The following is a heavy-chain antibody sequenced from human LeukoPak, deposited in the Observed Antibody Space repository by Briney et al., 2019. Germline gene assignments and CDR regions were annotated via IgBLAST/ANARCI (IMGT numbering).Heavy chain of an antibody. V-gene: IGHV4-38-2*02. Sequence: SETLSLTCTVSGYSISSGYYWGWIRQPPGKGLEWIGSIYHSGSTYYNPSLKSRVTISVDTSKNQFSLKLSSVTAADTAVYYCARDLSGWFDPWGQGTLVTVSS. CDR1: GYSISSGYY. CDR3: ARDLSGWFDP. CDR2: IYHSGST. J-gene: IGHJ5*02. D-gene: IGHD3-10*01.